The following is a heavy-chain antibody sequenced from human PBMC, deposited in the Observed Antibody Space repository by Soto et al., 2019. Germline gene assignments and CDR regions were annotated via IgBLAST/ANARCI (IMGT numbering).Heavy chain of an antibody. CDR1: GYSFTSYW. D-gene: IGHD6-13*01. Sequence: GESLKISCKGSGYSFTSYWIGWVRQMPGKGLEWMGIIYPGDSDTRYSPSFQGQVTISADKSINTAYLQWSSLKASDTAIYYSARRAAEGYYYYGMDVWGQGTTVTVSS. CDR3: ARRAAEGYYYYGMDV. V-gene: IGHV5-51*01. CDR2: IYPGDSDT. J-gene: IGHJ6*02.